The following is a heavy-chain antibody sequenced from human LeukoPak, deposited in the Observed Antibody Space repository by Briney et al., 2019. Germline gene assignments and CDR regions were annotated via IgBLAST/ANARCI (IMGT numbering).Heavy chain of an antibody. CDR1: GGSISSYY. J-gene: IGHJ5*02. Sequence: SETLSFTCTGSGGSISSYYWSWIRQPPGKGLEWIGYIYYSGSTNYNPSLKSRVTISVDTSKNQFSLKLSSVTAADTAVYYCARQGGATKSWFDPWGQRTLVTLSS. V-gene: IGHV4-59*08. CDR3: ARQGGATKSWFDP. D-gene: IGHD1-26*01. CDR2: IYYSGST.